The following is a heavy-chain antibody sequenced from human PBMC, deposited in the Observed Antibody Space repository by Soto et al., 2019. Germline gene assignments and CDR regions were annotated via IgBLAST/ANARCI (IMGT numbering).Heavy chain of an antibody. Sequence: GASVKVSCKASGGTFSSYAISWVRQAPGQGLEWMGGIIPIFGTANYAQKFQGRVTITADESTSTAYMELSSLRSEDTAVYYCARARFSSTTVGKYNWFDPWGQGTLVTVSS. D-gene: IGHD4-4*01. J-gene: IGHJ5*02. V-gene: IGHV1-69*13. CDR3: ARARFSSTTVGKYNWFDP. CDR2: IIPIFGTA. CDR1: GGTFSSYA.